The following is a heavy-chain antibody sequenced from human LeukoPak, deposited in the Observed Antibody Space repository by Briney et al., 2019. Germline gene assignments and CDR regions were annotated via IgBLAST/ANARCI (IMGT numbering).Heavy chain of an antibody. CDR1: GGSISSYY. V-gene: IGHV4-59*08. CDR3: ARGGWSLDY. D-gene: IGHD6-19*01. Sequence: SETLSLTCTVSGGSISSYYWSWIRQPPGKGLEWIGYIYYSGTTNYNPSLKSRVTISVDTSKNQFSLKLSSVTAADTAVYYCARGGWSLDYWGQGTLVTVSS. J-gene: IGHJ4*02. CDR2: IYYSGTT.